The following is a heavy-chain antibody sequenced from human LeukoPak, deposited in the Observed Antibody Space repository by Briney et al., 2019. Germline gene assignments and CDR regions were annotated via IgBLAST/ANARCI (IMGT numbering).Heavy chain of an antibody. J-gene: IGHJ5*02. Sequence: GSLRLSYAASGFTFSSYSMNWVRQAPGKGLEWVSSISSSSSYIYYADSVKGRFTISRDNAKNSLYLQMNSLRAEDTAVYYCARDPSGYCSSTSCYGWFDPWGQGTLVTVSS. D-gene: IGHD2-2*01. CDR2: ISSSSSYI. CDR3: ARDPSGYCSSTSCYGWFDP. V-gene: IGHV3-21*01. CDR1: GFTFSSYS.